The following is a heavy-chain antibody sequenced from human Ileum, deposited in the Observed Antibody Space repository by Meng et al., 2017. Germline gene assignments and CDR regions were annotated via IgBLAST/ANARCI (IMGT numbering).Heavy chain of an antibody. CDR2: TYYRSEWQN. D-gene: IGHD3-10*01. Sequence: SDPDLLKPSPTLHRTCSISGTRVSSTRALWHWVRPAPSRGLEWLGQTYYRSEWQNRYGVSVKSRITITADTSRNQISLNLNSVTPEDTAVYYCTTWYGEYWGQGTLVTVSS. CDR1: GTRVSSTRAL. J-gene: IGHJ4*02. V-gene: IGHV6-1*01. CDR3: TTWYGEY.